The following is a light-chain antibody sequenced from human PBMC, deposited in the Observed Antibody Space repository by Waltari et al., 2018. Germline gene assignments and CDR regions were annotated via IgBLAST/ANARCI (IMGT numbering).Light chain of an antibody. J-gene: IGLJ1*01. CDR1: SSDVGGYNY. Sequence: QSALTQPRSVSGSPGQSVTISCTGSSSDVGGYNYVPWYQQHPDQAPKLMIYDVTKRTSGLPDRFSASKSGNTASLTISGLQAEDEADYYCCSYGGSYTYVFGTGTKVTVL. V-gene: IGLV2-11*01. CDR3: CSYGGSYTYV. CDR2: DVT.